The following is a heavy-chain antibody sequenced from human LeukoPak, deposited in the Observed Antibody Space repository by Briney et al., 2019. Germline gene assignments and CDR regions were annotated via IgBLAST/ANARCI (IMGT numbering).Heavy chain of an antibody. CDR2: IYHSGST. D-gene: IGHD3-3*01. CDR1: GYSISSGYY. Sequence: ASDTLSLTCAVSGYSISSGYYWGWIRQPPGKGLERIGSIYHSGSTYYNPSLKSRVTMSVDTSKNQFSLKLSSVTAADTAVYYCARDFWSGYSISFDYWGQGTLVTVSS. J-gene: IGHJ4*02. V-gene: IGHV4-38-2*02. CDR3: ARDFWSGYSISFDY.